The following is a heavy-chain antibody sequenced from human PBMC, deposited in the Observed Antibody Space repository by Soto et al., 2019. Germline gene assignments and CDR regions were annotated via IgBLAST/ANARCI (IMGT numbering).Heavy chain of an antibody. Sequence: EVQLVESGGGLVQPGGSLRLSCAASGFPFSSYWMSWVRQAPGKGLEWVATIKQDGTETYYLDSVKGRFTISRDNAKTSLYLQMNRLRAEDTAVYYCASYSYVSGSRSFDYWGQGTLVTVSS. V-gene: IGHV3-7*05. D-gene: IGHD3-10*01. CDR1: GFPFSSYW. CDR3: ASYSYVSGSRSFDY. J-gene: IGHJ4*02. CDR2: IKQDGTET.